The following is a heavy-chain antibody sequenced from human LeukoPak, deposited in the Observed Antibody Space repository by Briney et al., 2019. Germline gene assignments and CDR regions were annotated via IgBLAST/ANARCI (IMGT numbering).Heavy chain of an antibody. D-gene: IGHD2-15*01. CDR2: ISYDGTNK. CDR1: GFTFSTYG. V-gene: IGHV3-30*03. Sequence: GGSLRLSCAASGFTFSTYGMHWVRQAPGKGLEWVAVISYDGTNKYYADSVRGRLTISRDNSKNTLYVQMNSLRVEDTAMYYCATKSLIGYTDQWGQGTLVTVSS. CDR3: ATKSLIGYTDQ. J-gene: IGHJ4*02.